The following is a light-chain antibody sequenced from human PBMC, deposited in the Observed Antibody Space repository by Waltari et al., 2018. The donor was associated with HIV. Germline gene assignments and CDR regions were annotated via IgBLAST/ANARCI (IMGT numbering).Light chain of an antibody. V-gene: IGKV3-20*01. J-gene: IGKJ1*01. CDR2: AAS. CDR3: QQYGSSPRT. Sequence: EIVLTQSPGTLSLFQGERATLSCRASQSVSSSYLAWYQQKPGQGPMLLIYAASSRATGIPDRFSGSGSGTDFTLTISRLEPGDIAVYYCQQYGSSPRTFGQGTNVEVK. CDR1: QSVSSSY.